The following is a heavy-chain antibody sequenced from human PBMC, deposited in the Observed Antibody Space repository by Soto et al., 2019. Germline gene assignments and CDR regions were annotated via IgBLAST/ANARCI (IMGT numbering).Heavy chain of an antibody. CDR2: ISSSSSYI. Sequence: EVQLVESGGGLVKPGGSLRLSCAASGFTFSSYSMNWVRQAPGKGLEWVSSISSSSSYIYYADSVKGRFTISRDNAKNSLYLHMNSLRAEDTAVYYCARERRVSDAFDIWGQGTMVTVSS. CDR1: GFTFSSYS. CDR3: ARERRVSDAFDI. D-gene: IGHD3-10*01. V-gene: IGHV3-21*01. J-gene: IGHJ3*02.